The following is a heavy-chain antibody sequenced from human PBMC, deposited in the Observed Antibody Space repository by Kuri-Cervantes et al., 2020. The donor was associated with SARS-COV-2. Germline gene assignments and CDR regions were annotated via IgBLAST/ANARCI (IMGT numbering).Heavy chain of an antibody. Sequence: ASVKVSCKASGGTFSSAIISWVRQAPGQRLEWMGWINAGNGNTKYSQKFQGRVTITKDTSASTAYMELSSLRSEDTAVYYCARDVTYYDFWSGYQTVAYYYGMDVWGQGTTVTVSS. V-gene: IGHV1-3*01. D-gene: IGHD3-3*01. CDR1: GGTFSSAI. CDR2: INAGNGNT. CDR3: ARDVTYYDFWSGYQTVAYYYGMDV. J-gene: IGHJ6*02.